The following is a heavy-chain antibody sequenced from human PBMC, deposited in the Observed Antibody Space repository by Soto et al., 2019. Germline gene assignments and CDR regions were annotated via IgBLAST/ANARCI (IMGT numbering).Heavy chain of an antibody. CDR3: AREFIVVVPAALDV. CDR2: ISSSSSYI. CDR1: GFMFSTYW. Sequence: GGSLRLSCAAPGFMFSTYWMSWVRQAPGKGLEWVSSISSSSSYIYYADSVKGRFTISRDNAKNSLYLQMNSLRAEDTAVYYCAREFIVVVPAALDVWGQGTTVTVSS. D-gene: IGHD2-2*01. J-gene: IGHJ6*02. V-gene: IGHV3-21*01.